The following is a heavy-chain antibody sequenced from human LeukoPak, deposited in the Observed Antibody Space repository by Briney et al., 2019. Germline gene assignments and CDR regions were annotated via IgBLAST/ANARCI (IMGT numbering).Heavy chain of an antibody. CDR3: ARDHSSGRYGLFDI. J-gene: IGHJ3*02. Sequence: GGSLRLSCAASGFTFSSYAMNWVRQAPGKGLEWVAVIWYDGSNKYYADSVKGRFTISRDNSKNTLYLQMNSLRAEDTAVYYCARDHSSGRYGLFDIWGQGTMVTVSS. D-gene: IGHD3-22*01. CDR1: GFTFSSYA. CDR2: IWYDGSNK. V-gene: IGHV3-33*08.